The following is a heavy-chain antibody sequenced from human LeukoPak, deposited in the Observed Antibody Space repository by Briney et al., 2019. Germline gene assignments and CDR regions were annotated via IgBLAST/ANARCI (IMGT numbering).Heavy chain of an antibody. V-gene: IGHV4-61*02. CDR3: ATSYYYDSSGYYENWFDP. J-gene: IGHJ5*02. CDR2: IYTSGST. D-gene: IGHD3-22*01. CDR1: GGSISSGSYY. Sequence: SETLSLTCTVSGGSISSGSYYWSWIRQPAGKGLEWIGRIYTSGSTNYNPSLKSRVTISVETSKNQFPLKLSSVTAADTAVYYCATSYYYDSSGYYENWFDPWGQGTLVTVSS.